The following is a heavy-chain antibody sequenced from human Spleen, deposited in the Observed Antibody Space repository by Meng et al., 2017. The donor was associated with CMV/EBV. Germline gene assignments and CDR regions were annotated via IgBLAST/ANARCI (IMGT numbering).Heavy chain of an antibody. CDR1: GYTFTSYG. Sequence: QVQLVQSGAEVKKPGASVKVSCKASGYTFTSYGISWVRQAPGQGLEWMGWINPNSGGTNYAQKFQGRVTMTRDTSISTAYMELSSLRSEDTAVYYCATGGGSYYLYWGQGTLVTVSS. CDR3: ATGGGSYYLY. J-gene: IGHJ4*02. CDR2: INPNSGGT. V-gene: IGHV1-2*02. D-gene: IGHD1-26*01.